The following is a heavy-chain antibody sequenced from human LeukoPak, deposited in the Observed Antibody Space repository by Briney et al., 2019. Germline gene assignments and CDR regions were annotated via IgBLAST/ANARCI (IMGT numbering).Heavy chain of an antibody. CDR2: ISSSGSTI. Sequence: GGSLRLSCAASGFTFSDYYMSWIRRAPGKGLEWVSYISSSGSTIYYADSVKGRFTISRDNAKNSLYLQMNSLRAEDTAVYYCASTPRYGSGSYYNGDYWGQGTLVTVSS. V-gene: IGHV3-11*04. D-gene: IGHD3-10*01. CDR3: ASTPRYGSGSYYNGDY. J-gene: IGHJ4*02. CDR1: GFTFSDYY.